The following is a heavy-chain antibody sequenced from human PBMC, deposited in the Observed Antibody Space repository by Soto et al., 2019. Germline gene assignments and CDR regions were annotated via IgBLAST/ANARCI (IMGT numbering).Heavy chain of an antibody. Sequence: EVQLVETGGGLIQPGGSLRLSCAASGFTVSSNYMSWVRQAPGKGLEWVSVIYSGGSTYYADSVKGRFTISRDNSKNTLYLQMNSLRAEDTAVYYCARPAITGTTSTAMRPYYYYGMDVWGQGTTVTVSS. CDR1: GFTVSSNY. CDR2: IYSGGST. CDR3: ARPAITGTTSTAMRPYYYYGMDV. V-gene: IGHV3-53*02. J-gene: IGHJ6*02. D-gene: IGHD1-7*01.